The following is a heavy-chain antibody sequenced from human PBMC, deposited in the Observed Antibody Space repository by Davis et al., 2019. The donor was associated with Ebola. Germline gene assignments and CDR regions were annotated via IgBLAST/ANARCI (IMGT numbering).Heavy chain of an antibody. CDR3: ARGQGGVLD. CDR2: INHSGNT. Sequence: MPSETLSLTCAVYGGSFSGFFWSWIRQPPGKGLEWIGEINHSGNTHYNPSLKSRVAISVDASKNQFSLKLSSVTAADTAMYYCARGQGGVLDWGQGNLVTVSS. J-gene: IGHJ4*02. D-gene: IGHD3-10*01. CDR1: GGSFSGFF. V-gene: IGHV4-34*01.